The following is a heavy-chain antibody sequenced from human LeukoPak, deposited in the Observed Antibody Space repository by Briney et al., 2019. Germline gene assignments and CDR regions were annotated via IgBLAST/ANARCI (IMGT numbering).Heavy chain of an antibody. CDR3: ARDWSRTTAMVNFDY. CDR2: IIPILGIA. V-gene: IGHV1-69*04. D-gene: IGHD5-18*01. J-gene: IGHJ4*02. Sequence: ASVKVSCKASGGTFSSYAISWVRQAPGQGLEWMGRIIPILGIANYAQKFQGRVTITADKSTSTAYMELSSLRSEDTAVYYCARDWSRTTAMVNFDYWGQGTLVTVSS. CDR1: GGTFSSYA.